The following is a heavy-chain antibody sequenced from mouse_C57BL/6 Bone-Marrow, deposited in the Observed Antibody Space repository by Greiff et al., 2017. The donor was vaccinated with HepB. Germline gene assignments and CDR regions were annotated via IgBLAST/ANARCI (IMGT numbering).Heavy chain of an antibody. CDR2: ISNLAYSI. V-gene: IGHV5-15*04. D-gene: IGHD1-1*01. Sequence: EVKVEESGGGLVQPGGSLKLSCAASGFTFSDYGMAWVRQAPRKGPEWVAFISNLAYSIYYADTVTGRFTISRENAKNTLYLEMRSLRSEDTAMYYCARKGDYYGSSYWYFDVWGTGTTVTVSS. CDR3: ARKGDYYGSSYWYFDV. CDR1: GFTFSDYG. J-gene: IGHJ1*03.